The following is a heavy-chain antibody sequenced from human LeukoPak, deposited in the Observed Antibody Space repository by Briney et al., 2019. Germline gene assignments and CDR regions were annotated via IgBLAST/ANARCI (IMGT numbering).Heavy chain of an antibody. J-gene: IGHJ4*02. D-gene: IGHD2-2*02. CDR2: ISGSGGST. V-gene: IGHV3-23*01. CDR3: SKAASQIPPPPYFAS. CDR1: GFTFSSYA. Sequence: PGGSLRLSCAASGFTFSSYAMSWVRQAPGKGLEWVSAISGSGGSTYYADSVKGRFTISRDNFPYLHMNSLRLEDTAVYYFSKAASQIPPPPYFASWGQGTMVTVPS.